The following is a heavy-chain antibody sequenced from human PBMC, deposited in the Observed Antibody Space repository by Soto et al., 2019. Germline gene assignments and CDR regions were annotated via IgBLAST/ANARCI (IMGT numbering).Heavy chain of an antibody. CDR2: INHSGST. CDR3: ARDSSSNYYYYYGVDV. CDR1: GGSFSGYY. J-gene: IGHJ6*02. Sequence: PSETLSLTCAVYGGSFSGYYWSWIRQPPGKGLEWIGEINHSGSTNYNPSLKSRVTISVDTSKNQFSLQLNSVTPEDTAVYYCARDSSSNYYYYYGVDVWGQGTTVTVSS. D-gene: IGHD6-6*01. V-gene: IGHV4-34*01.